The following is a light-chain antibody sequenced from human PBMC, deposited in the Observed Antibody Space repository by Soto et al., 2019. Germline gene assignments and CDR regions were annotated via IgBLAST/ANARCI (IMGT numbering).Light chain of an antibody. CDR3: QQRRDWYT. CDR1: QNINSY. Sequence: IVLIKSPATLSLSPGERATLSCRATQNINSYLAWYQQKPGQAPRLLIYDASNRATGIPARFRGSGSGTDFTLTISSLESEDSAVYYCQQRRDWYTFGQGTKLEIK. J-gene: IGKJ2*01. V-gene: IGKV3-11*01. CDR2: DAS.